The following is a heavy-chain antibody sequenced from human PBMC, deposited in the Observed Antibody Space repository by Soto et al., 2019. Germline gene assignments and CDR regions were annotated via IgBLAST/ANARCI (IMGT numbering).Heavy chain of an antibody. Sequence: QVQLVQSGAEVKKPGSSVKVSCKASGGTFSSYTISWVRQAPGQGLEWMGRIIPILGIANYAQKFQGRVTITADKSASTAYMELGSVRSEDTAVYCCARGVVVLPAHRWFAPGGKGPLVTVSS. CDR3: ARGVVVLPAHRWFAP. CDR1: GGTFSSYT. CDR2: IIPILGIA. V-gene: IGHV1-69*02. D-gene: IGHD2-2*01. J-gene: IGHJ5*02.